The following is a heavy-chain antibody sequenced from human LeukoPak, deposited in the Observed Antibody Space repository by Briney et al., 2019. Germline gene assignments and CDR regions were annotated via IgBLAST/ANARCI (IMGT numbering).Heavy chain of an antibody. D-gene: IGHD1-26*01. J-gene: IGHJ4*02. CDR2: IGGSGGSL. V-gene: IGHV3-23*01. CDR1: GFSFYNFA. Sequence: GGSLRLSCAASGFSFYNFAMSWVRQAPGKGMEWDSRIGGSGGSLYYAESVKGRFSISRDVSKSMLYLEMKSLRVDDTAVYYCVKVSGRGPRGPFDSWGQGTLVTVSS. CDR3: VKVSGRGPRGPFDS.